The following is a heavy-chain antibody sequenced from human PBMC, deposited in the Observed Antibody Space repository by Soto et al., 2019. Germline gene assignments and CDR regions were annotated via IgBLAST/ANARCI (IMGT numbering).Heavy chain of an antibody. D-gene: IGHD3-10*01. J-gene: IGHJ6*02. V-gene: IGHV3-13*01. CDR3: ARDLFHGSVNEDYYYYGIDV. CDR2: IGTAGDT. CDR1: GFTFSSYD. Sequence: PGGSLRLSCAASGFTFSSYDMHWVRQATGKGLEWVSAIGTAGDTYYPGSVKGRFTISRENAKNSLYLQMNSLRAEDTAVYYCARDLFHGSVNEDYYYYGIDVWGQGNTVTVS.